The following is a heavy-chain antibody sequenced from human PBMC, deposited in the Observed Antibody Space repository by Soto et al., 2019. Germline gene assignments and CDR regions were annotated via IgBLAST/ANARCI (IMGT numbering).Heavy chain of an antibody. Sequence: SETLSLTCTVSGGSISSGGYYWSWIRQHPGKGLEWIGYIYYSGSTYYNPSLKSRVTISVDTSKNQFSLKLSSVTAADTAVYYCARVGSGETSRVIYDFWSGYYAFAFDIWGQGTMVTVSS. CDR1: GGSISSGGYY. J-gene: IGHJ3*02. D-gene: IGHD3-3*01. V-gene: IGHV4-31*03. CDR3: ARVGSGETSRVIYDFWSGYYAFAFDI. CDR2: IYYSGST.